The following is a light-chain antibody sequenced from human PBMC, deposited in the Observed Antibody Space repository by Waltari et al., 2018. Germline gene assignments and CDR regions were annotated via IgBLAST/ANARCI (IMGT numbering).Light chain of an antibody. Sequence: DIQVTQSPSSLSASVGDRVTNTCQASQDISNYLNWYQQKPGKAPKLLIYDTSHLQTGVPSRFSGTGGGTDFTFTISSLQPEDIATYYCQQYENFPVTFGQGTRLEIK. CDR2: DTS. CDR3: QQYENFPVT. J-gene: IGKJ5*01. V-gene: IGKV1-33*01. CDR1: QDISNY.